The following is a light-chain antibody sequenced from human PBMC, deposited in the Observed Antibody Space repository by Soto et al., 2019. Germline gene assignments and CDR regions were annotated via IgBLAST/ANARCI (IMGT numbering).Light chain of an antibody. CDR2: EVS. V-gene: IGLV2-8*01. Sequence: QSALTQPPSASGSPGQPVTISCTGTSSDVGGYNYVSWYQQHPGKAPKLMIYEVSKRPSGVPDRFSGSKSGNTASLTVSGLQAEDEADYYCSSYAGSKTLFGGGTQLTVL. CDR3: SSYAGSKTL. CDR1: SSDVGGYNY. J-gene: IGLJ2*01.